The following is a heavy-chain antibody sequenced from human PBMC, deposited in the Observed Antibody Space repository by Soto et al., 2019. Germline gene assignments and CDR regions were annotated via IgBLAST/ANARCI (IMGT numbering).Heavy chain of an antibody. D-gene: IGHD6-19*01. CDR1: GFTFSSYA. J-gene: IGHJ4*02. V-gene: IGHV3-23*01. Sequence: GSLRLSGSASGFTFSSYAMSWVRQAPGKGLEWVSAISGSGGSTYYADSVKGRFTISRDNSKNTLYLQMNSLRAEDTAVYYCAKEFSGWYGGYFDYWGQGTLVTVSS. CDR2: ISGSGGST. CDR3: AKEFSGWYGGYFDY.